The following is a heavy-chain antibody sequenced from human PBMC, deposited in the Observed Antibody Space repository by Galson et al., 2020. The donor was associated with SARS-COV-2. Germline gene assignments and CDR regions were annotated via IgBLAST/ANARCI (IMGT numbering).Heavy chain of an antibody. D-gene: IGHD1-26*01. CDR1: GLTVSNNY. Sequence: GESLKISCAAAGLTVSNNYMNWVRQAPGKGLEWVSTIYTDETTYYAESVKGRFTISRDNSKNTLYLQMNSLRAEDTAVYYCARGGVVGAYYVGYLGQGTLVTVSS. CDR3: ARGGVVGAYYVGY. V-gene: IGHV3-53*01. J-gene: IGHJ4*02. CDR2: IYTDETT.